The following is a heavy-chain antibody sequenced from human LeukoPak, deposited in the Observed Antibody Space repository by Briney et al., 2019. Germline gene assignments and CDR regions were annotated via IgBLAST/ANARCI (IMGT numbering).Heavy chain of an antibody. V-gene: IGHV1-69*04. J-gene: IGHJ5*02. D-gene: IGHD6-19*01. CDR2: IIPILGIA. CDR3: ARPNGAVAGTGRWFDP. CDR1: GGTFSSSA. Sequence: SVKVSCKASGGTFSSSAISWVRQAPGQGLEWMGRIIPILGIANYAQKFQGRVTITADKSTSTAYMELSSLRSEDTAVYYCARPNGAVAGTGRWFDPWGQGTLVTVSS.